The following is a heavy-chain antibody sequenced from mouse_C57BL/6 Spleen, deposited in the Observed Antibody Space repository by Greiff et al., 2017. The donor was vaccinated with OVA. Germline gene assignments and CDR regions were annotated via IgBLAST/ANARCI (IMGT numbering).Heavy chain of an antibody. CDR3: VRHSWYYFDY. Sequence: EVQLVESGGGLVQPKGSLKLSCAASGFSFNTYAMNWVRQAPGKGLEWVARIRSKSNNYATYYADSGKDRFTISRDDSESMLYLQMNNLKTEDAAMYYCVRHSWYYFDYWGQGTTLTVSS. CDR1: GFSFNTYA. V-gene: IGHV10-1*01. J-gene: IGHJ2*01. CDR2: IRSKSNNYAT.